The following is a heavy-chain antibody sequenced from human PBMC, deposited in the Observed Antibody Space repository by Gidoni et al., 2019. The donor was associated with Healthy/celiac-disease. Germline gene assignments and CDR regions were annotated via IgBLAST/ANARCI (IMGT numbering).Heavy chain of an antibody. CDR3: ARLHPYYYDSSYFDY. J-gene: IGHJ4*02. CDR2: IYYSGST. V-gene: IGHV4-59*01. CDR1: GGSISSYY. D-gene: IGHD3-22*01. Sequence: QVQLQESGPGLVKPSETLSLTCTVSGGSISSYYWSWIRQPPGKGLEWIGYIYYSGSTNYNPSLKSRVTISVDTSKNQFSLKLSSVTAADTAVYYCARLHPYYYDSSYFDYWGQGTLVTVSS.